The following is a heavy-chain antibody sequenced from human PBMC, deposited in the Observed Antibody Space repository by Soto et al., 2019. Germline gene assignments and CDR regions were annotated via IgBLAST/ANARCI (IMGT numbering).Heavy chain of an antibody. CDR1: GGSISSYY. CDR2: IYYSGST. D-gene: IGHD5-18*01. CDR3: ARLVYSYARWFDP. J-gene: IGHJ5*02. V-gene: IGHV4-39*01. Sequence: SETLSLTCTVSGGSISSYYWNWIRQPPGKGLEWIGSIYYSGSTYYNPSLKSRVTISVDTSKNQFSLKLSSVTAADTAVYYCARLVYSYARWFDPWGQGTLVTVSS.